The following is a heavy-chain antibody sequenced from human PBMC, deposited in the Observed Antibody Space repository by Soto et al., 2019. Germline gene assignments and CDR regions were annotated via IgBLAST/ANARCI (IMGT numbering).Heavy chain of an antibody. CDR2: ISAYNGNT. D-gene: IGHD3-3*01. CDR1: GYTFTSYG. Sequence: QVPLVQSGAEVKKPGASVKVSCKASGYTFTSYGISWVRQAPGQGLEWMGWISAYNGNTNYAQKLQGRVTMTTDTSTSTAYMELRSLRSDDTAVYYCAREMYYDFWSGYYGGGMDVWGQGTTVTVSS. CDR3: AREMYYDFWSGYYGGGMDV. J-gene: IGHJ6*02. V-gene: IGHV1-18*01.